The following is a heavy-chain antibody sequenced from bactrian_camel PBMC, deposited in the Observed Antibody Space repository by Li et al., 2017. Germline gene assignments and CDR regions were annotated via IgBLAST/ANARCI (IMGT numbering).Heavy chain of an antibody. CDR2: INSGGGST. CDR3: AAVWKYYRGGYHYNY. CDR1: GFTFSISD. Sequence: DVQLVESGGGLVQPGGSLRLSCAASGFTFSISDMSWVRQAPGKGLEWVSAINSGGGSTYYADSVKGRFTITRDNAKNTLYLQMNSLKPEDTAMYYCAAVWKYYRGGYHYNYWGQGTQVTVS. J-gene: IGHJ4*01. D-gene: IGHD2*01. V-gene: IGHV3S40*01.